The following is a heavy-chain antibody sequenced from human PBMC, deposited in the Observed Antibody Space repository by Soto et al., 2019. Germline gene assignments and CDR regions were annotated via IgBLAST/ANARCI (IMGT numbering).Heavy chain of an antibody. V-gene: IGHV3-23*01. D-gene: IGHD6-6*01. CDR1: GVTFSSYA. CDR2: ISGSGGST. Sequence: PGGSLRLSCAASGVTFSSYAMSGVRQATGKGLEWVSAISGSGGSTYYADSVKGRFTISRDNSKNTLYLQMNSLRAEDTAVYYCAKGTRGRPDSCAFDIWGQGTMVTVSS. CDR3: AKGTRGRPDSCAFDI. J-gene: IGHJ3*02.